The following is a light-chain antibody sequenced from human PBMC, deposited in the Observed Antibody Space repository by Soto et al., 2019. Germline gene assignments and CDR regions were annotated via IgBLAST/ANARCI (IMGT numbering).Light chain of an antibody. CDR1: QSVSSSY. CDR3: QQYGSSPSWT. J-gene: IGKJ1*01. Sequence: EIELTQSPGTLSLSPGERATLSCRASQSVSSSYLAWYQQKPGQAPRLLIYGASSRATGIPDRFSGSGSGTDFTLTISRLEPEDFAVYYCQQYGSSPSWTFGQGTKVEIK. V-gene: IGKV3-20*01. CDR2: GAS.